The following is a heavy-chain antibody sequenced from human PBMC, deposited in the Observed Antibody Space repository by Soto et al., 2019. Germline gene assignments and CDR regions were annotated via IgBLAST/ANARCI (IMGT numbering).Heavy chain of an antibody. CDR2: IYYSGST. V-gene: IGHV4-59*08. Sequence: QVQLQESGPGLVKPSETLSLTCTVSGGSISSYYWSWIRQPPGKGLEWIGYIYYSGSTSYNPSLKSRVTISVDTSTNHFSLKLSSVTAADTAVYYCARLHQSSGSIDYWGQGTLVTVSS. J-gene: IGHJ4*02. CDR3: ARLHQSSGSIDY. D-gene: IGHD6-19*01. CDR1: GGSISSYY.